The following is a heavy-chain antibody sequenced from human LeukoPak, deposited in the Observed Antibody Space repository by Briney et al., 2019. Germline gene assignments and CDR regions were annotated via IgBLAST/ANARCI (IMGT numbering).Heavy chain of an antibody. J-gene: IGHJ4*02. V-gene: IGHV3-23*01. CDR3: ARVEDIVVVPAAIGPDY. Sequence: GGSLRLSCAASGFTFSTYAMSWVRQAPGKGLEWVSAISGSGGSTYYADSVKGRFTISRDNAKNSLYLQMNSLRDEDTAVYYCARVEDIVVVPAAIGPDYWGQGTLVTVSS. CDR2: ISGSGGST. CDR1: GFTFSTYA. D-gene: IGHD2-2*02.